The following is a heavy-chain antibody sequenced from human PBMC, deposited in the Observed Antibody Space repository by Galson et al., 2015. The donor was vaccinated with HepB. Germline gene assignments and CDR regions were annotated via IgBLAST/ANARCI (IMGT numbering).Heavy chain of an antibody. CDR3: AKDGPYSSGYDY. J-gene: IGHJ4*02. CDR1: GFTFSSYG. D-gene: IGHD6-19*01. Sequence: SLRLSCAASGFTFSSYGMHWVRQAPGKGLEWVAVISYDGSNKYYADSVKGRFTISRDNSKNTLYLQMNSLRAEDTAVYYCAKDGPYSSGYDYWGQGTLVTVSS. V-gene: IGHV3-30*18. CDR2: ISYDGSNK.